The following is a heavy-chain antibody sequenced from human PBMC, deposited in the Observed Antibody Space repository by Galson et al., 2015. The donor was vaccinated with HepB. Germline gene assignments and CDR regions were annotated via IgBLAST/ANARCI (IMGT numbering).Heavy chain of an antibody. J-gene: IGHJ3*02. V-gene: IGHV4-59*01. D-gene: IGHD1-26*01. CDR1: GGSISSYY. CDR2: IYYSGST. Sequence: ETLSLTCTVSGGSISSYYWSWIRQPPGKGLEWIGYIYYSGSTNYNPSLKSRVTISVDTSKNQFSLKLSSVTAADTAVYYCARVDGTRMSFDIWGQGTMVTVSS. CDR3: ARVDGTRMSFDI.